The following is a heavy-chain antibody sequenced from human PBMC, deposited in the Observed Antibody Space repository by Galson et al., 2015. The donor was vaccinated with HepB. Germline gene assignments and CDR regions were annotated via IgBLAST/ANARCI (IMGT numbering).Heavy chain of an antibody. CDR2: IIPIFGTA. J-gene: IGHJ6*03. V-gene: IGHV1-69*13. CDR1: GGTFSSYA. D-gene: IGHD2-15*01. CDR3: ARAPIFYCSGGSCYETRYYYYYMDV. Sequence: SVKVSCKASGGTFSSYAISWVRQAPGQGLEWMEGIIPIFGTANYAQKFQGRVTITADESTSTAYMELSSLRSEDTAVYYCARAPIFYCSGGSCYETRYYYYYMDVWGKGTTVSVSS.